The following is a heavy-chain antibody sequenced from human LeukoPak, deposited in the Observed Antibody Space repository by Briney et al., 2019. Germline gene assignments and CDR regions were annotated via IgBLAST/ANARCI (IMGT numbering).Heavy chain of an antibody. J-gene: IGHJ3*02. CDR3: ARVPYGNDAFDI. D-gene: IGHD1-1*01. CDR2: ISYDGSNK. V-gene: IGHV3-30*03. CDR1: GFTFSTYG. Sequence: QPGGSLRLSCAASGFTFSTYGMHWVRQAPGKGLEWVALISYDGSNKYYADSVKGRFTVSRDNAKNSLYLQMNSLRAEDTAVYYCARVPYGNDAFDIWGQGTMVTVSS.